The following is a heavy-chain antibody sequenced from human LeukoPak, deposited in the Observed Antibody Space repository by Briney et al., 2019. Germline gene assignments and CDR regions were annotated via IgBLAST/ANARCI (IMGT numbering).Heavy chain of an antibody. J-gene: IGHJ3*02. Sequence: PGGSLRLSCAASGFTFSSYSMNWVRQAPGKGLEWVSYISSSSSTIYYADSVKGRFTISRDNAKNSLYLQMNSLRAEDTAVYYCARLLTGAFDIWGQGTMVTVSS. D-gene: IGHD1-14*01. CDR2: ISSSSSTI. CDR3: ARLLTGAFDI. CDR1: GFTFSSYS. V-gene: IGHV3-48*04.